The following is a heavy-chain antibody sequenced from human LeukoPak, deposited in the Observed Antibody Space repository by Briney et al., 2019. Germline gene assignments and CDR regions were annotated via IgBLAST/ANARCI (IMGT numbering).Heavy chain of an antibody. CDR1: GYTLTGYY. J-gene: IGHJ3*02. CDR2: INPNSGGT. D-gene: IGHD6-6*01. V-gene: IGHV1-2*02. Sequence: GASVKVSCKASGYTLTGYYMHWVRQAPGQGLEWMGWINPNSGGTNYAQKFQGRVTMTRDTSISTAYMELSRLRSDDTAVYYCAREPGAFDSIAARRGAFDIWGQGTMVTVSS. CDR3: AREPGAFDSIAARRGAFDI.